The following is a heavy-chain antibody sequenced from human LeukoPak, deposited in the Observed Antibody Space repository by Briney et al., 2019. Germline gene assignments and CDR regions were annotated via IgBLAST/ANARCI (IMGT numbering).Heavy chain of an antibody. CDR1: GFTFSNYA. V-gene: IGHV3-23*01. Sequence: PGGSLRLSCAASGFTFSNYAMSWVRLAPGRGLEWVSVISGSGITTFYADSVKGRFTISRDNSKNTLYLQMNSLRAEDTAVYYCAKERREQSRDNYFDYWGQGTLVTDSS. CDR2: ISGSGITT. J-gene: IGHJ4*02. CDR3: AKERREQSRDNYFDY. D-gene: IGHD1-26*01.